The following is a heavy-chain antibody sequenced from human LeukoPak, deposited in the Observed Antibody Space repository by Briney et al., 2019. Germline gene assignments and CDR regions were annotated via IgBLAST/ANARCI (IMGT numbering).Heavy chain of an antibody. V-gene: IGHV1-24*01. CDR1: GSTLSKIS. Sequence: ASVKVSCKVSGSTLSKISVDWVGQPPGKGLEWMGSFGHQDGETVFAQKFQGRFNMTVDTVTDTAYMEMINLISEDTAVYYCATGAIVYDFWGQGTLVTVSS. CDR3: ATGAIVYDF. D-gene: IGHD3-9*01. CDR2: FGHQDGET. J-gene: IGHJ4*02.